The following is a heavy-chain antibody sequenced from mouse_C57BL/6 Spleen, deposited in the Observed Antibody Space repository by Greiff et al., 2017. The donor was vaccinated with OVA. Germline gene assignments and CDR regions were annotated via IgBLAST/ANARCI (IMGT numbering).Heavy chain of an antibody. Sequence: ESGPGLVKPSQSLSLTCSVTGYSITSGYYWNWIRQFPGNKLEWMGYISYDGSNNYNPSLKNRISITRDTSKNQFFLKLNSVTTGHTPTYYCARRYDLDHFDYWRQGHTLTVSS. J-gene: IGHJ2*01. CDR3: ARRYDLDHFDY. D-gene: IGHD2-4*01. CDR2: ISYDGSN. V-gene: IGHV3-6*01. CDR1: GYSITSGYY.